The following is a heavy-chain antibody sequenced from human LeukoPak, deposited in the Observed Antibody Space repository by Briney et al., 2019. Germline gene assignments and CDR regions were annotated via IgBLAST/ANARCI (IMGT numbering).Heavy chain of an antibody. D-gene: IGHD1-26*01. CDR2: IFDSGST. CDR3: ARERRAKWSYPYYFDY. V-gene: IGHV4-38-2*02. J-gene: IGHJ4*02. Sequence: SETLSLTSAVSGYSIISGYYWGWIRQPPGKGLEWIGSIFDSGSTYYNPSLKSRVTISVDTSKNQFSLKLSSVTAADTAVYDCARERRAKWSYPYYFDYWGQGTLVTVSS. CDR1: GYSIISGYY.